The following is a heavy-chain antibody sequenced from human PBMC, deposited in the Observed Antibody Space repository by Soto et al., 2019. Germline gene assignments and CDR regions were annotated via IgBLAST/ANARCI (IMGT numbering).Heavy chain of an antibody. J-gene: IGHJ4*02. Sequence: QVPLVQSGAEVKKPGSSVKVTCKASGGAFRNSVISWVRQAPGQGLEWMGGTIPIFGTANYAQKFQGRVTIIADESTSTAYMELTSLRSEDTAVYYCARAPILVGVTPYENYFDYWGQGTLVTVSS. CDR2: TIPIFGTA. D-gene: IGHD3-3*01. CDR1: GGAFRNSV. V-gene: IGHV1-69*01. CDR3: ARAPILVGVTPYENYFDY.